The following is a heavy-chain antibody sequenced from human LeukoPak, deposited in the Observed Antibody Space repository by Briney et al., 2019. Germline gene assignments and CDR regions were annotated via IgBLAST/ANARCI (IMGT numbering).Heavy chain of an antibody. V-gene: IGHV3-23*01. CDR3: AKDHYFSWFRELPYY. J-gene: IGHJ4*02. D-gene: IGHD3-10*01. CDR2: IIGSGGST. Sequence: PGGSLSLSCAASGYPFSSCDMSWVRQAPGKGLEWVSDIIGSGGSTNYEESVKGRFTISRDNTKNTMYLQMNSLRAEDTAVDYCAKDHYFSWFRELPYYWGQGTLVTVSS. CDR1: GYPFSSCD.